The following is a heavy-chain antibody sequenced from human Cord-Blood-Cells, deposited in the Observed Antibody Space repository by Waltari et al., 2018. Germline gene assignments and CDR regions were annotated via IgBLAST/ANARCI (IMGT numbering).Heavy chain of an antibody. CDR1: GFTFSSYG. CDR3: AKDAQGAFDY. J-gene: IGHJ4*02. Sequence: QVQLVESGGGVVQPGRSMRLSCAASGFTFSSYGRTWVRQAPGKGLEWVTVISYDGSNKYYADSGKGRFTISRDNSKNTLYLQMNSLRAEDTAVYYCAKDAQGAFDYWGQGTLVTVSS. V-gene: IGHV3-30*18. CDR2: ISYDGSNK.